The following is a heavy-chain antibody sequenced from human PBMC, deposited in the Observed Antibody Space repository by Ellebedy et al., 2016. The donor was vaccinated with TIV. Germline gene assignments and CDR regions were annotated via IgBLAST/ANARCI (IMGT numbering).Heavy chain of an antibody. CDR1: GFTFSSYG. CDR2: IWSDGTTK. Sequence: GGSLRLSXAVSGFTFSSYGMHWVRQAPGKGLEWMADIWSDGTTKYYSDSVKGRFTISRDNSKNTLYLQMNSLRAEDTAVYYCAREIIYGGYYFDYWGQGTLVTVSS. J-gene: IGHJ4*02. V-gene: IGHV3-33*01. CDR3: AREIIYGGYYFDY. D-gene: IGHD4-23*01.